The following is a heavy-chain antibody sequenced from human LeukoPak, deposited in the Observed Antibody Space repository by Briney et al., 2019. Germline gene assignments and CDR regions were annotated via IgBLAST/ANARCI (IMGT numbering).Heavy chain of an antibody. V-gene: IGHV4-39*01. CDR3: ARSYSSSPGAFDI. Sequence: SETLSLTCTASSGSISSSNYYWGWIRQPPGKGLEWIGSIYYSGSTYYNPSLKSRVTIAVDTSKNQFSLKLRSVPAADTAVYYCARSYSSSPGAFDIWGQGTMVTVSS. CDR2: IYYSGST. CDR1: SGSISSSNYY. D-gene: IGHD6-6*01. J-gene: IGHJ3*02.